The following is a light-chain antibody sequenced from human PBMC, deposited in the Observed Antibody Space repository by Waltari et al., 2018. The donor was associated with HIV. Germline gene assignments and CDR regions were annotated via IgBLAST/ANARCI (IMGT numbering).Light chain of an antibody. Sequence: QSLLTQPPSVSGAPGQRVTISCVGTSSDIGAGYDVHWYQQLPGAAPTLLIFSNTDRPSGVPDRFSGSKSDNAVSLAITGLQADDEGEYYGQSYDVRLSGAVFGGGTKLTVL. J-gene: IGLJ2*01. CDR3: QSYDVRLSGAV. CDR2: SNT. V-gene: IGLV1-40*01. CDR1: SSDIGAGYD.